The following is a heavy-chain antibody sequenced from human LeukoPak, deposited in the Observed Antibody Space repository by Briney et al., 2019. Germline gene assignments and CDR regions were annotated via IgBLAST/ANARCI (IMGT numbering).Heavy chain of an antibody. J-gene: IGHJ3*01. CDR2: IWYDGGKK. CDR3: VRYCNGGSCYRAAFDV. D-gene: IGHD2-15*01. V-gene: IGHV3-33*08. CDR1: GLTVSSYS. Sequence: PGGSLRLSCAASGLTVSSYSMNWVRQAPGKGLEWVALIWYDGGKKYYTDSVRGRFTISRDNSKNTLYLQMNSLRAEDTAVYYCVRYCNGGSCYRAAFDVWGPGTMVTVSS.